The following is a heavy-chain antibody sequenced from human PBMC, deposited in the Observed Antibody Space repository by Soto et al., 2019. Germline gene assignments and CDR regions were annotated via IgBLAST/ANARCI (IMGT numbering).Heavy chain of an antibody. CDR1: GGSFSGYY. D-gene: IGHD3-10*01. V-gene: IGHV4-34*01. J-gene: IGHJ4*02. CDR2: INHSGST. Sequence: SETLSLTCAVYGGSFSGYYWSWIRQPPGKGLEWIGEINHSGSTNYNPSLKSRVTISVDTSKNQFSLKLSSVTAADTAVYYCARGFYGSGSYYGFDYWGQGTLVTVSS. CDR3: ARGFYGSGSYYGFDY.